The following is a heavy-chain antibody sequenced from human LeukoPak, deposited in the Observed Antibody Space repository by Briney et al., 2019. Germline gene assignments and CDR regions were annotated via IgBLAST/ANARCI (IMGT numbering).Heavy chain of an antibody. CDR3: AKSMFNGYSSSWPLDY. CDR2: ISYDGNYK. D-gene: IGHD6-13*01. V-gene: IGHV3-30*18. J-gene: IGHJ4*02. Sequence: GRSLRLSCAASGFTFGTYGMHWARQAPGRGLEWVAVISYDGNYKYYADSVKGRFTISRDNSKNTLYLQMNSLRAEDTALYYCAKSMFNGYSSSWPLDYWGQGTLVTVSS. CDR1: GFTFGTYG.